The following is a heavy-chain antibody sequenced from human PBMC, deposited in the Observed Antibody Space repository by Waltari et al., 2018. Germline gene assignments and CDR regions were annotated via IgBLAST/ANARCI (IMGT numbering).Heavy chain of an antibody. CDR3: ARSLVHNDAFDI. D-gene: IGHD3-16*01. CDR2: ISYDGSNK. V-gene: IGHV3-30-3*01. CDR1: GFTFSSYA. Sequence: QVQLVESGGGVVQPGRSLRLSCAASGFTFSSYAMHWVSQAPGKGLEGVAVISYDGSNKYYADSVKGRFTISRDNAKNSLYLQMNSLRAEDTAVYYCARSLVHNDAFDIWGQGTMVTVSS. J-gene: IGHJ3*02.